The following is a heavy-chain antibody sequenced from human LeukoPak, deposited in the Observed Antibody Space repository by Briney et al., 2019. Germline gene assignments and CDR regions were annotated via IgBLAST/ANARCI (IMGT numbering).Heavy chain of an antibody. CDR3: ARDQAITMVRGTLNHAFDI. CDR1: GYTFTSYY. CDR2: INPSGGST. J-gene: IGHJ3*02. Sequence: ASVKVSCKASGYTFTSYYMHWVRQAPGQGLEWMGIINPSGGSTSYAQKFRGRVTMTRDTSTSTVYMELSSLRSEDTAVYYCARDQAITMVRGTLNHAFDIWGQGTMVTVSS. V-gene: IGHV1-46*01. D-gene: IGHD3-10*01.